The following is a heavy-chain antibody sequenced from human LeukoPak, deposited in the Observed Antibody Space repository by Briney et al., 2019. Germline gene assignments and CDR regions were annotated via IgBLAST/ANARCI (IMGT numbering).Heavy chain of an antibody. J-gene: IGHJ3*02. D-gene: IGHD1-26*01. CDR3: ARHPSGSNYGAFLDI. V-gene: IGHV4-61*05. Sequence: KSSETLSLTCTVSGVSISSINYYWSWIRQPPGKGLEWIGHIYYSGSTNYNPSLKSRVTISVDTSKNQFALKLSSVTAADTAVYYCARHPSGSNYGAFLDIWGQGTMVTVSS. CDR1: GVSISSINYY. CDR2: IYYSGST.